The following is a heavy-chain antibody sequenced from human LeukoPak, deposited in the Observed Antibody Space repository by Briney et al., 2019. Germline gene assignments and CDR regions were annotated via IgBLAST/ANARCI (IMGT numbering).Heavy chain of an antibody. CDR1: VGSISSYA. CDR3: ARSPSIAAAGTHFDS. V-gene: IGHV4-4*07. J-gene: IGHJ4*02. D-gene: IGHD6-13*01. CDR2: IYSSAST. Sequence: SQTLSLTPAVSVGSISSYAWTFIRQPAGKGLEWIGHIYSSASTKYNPSLKSRVTMSLDTSKNPLSLKLTSVTAADTAIYYCARSPSIAAAGTHFDSWGQGPLVTVSS.